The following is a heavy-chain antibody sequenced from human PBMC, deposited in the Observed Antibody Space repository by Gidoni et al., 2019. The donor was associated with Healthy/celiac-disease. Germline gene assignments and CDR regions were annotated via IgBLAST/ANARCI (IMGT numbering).Heavy chain of an antibody. Sequence: EVQLVESGGGLVQPGRSLRLSCAASGFTCDDYAMHWVRQAPGKGLEWVSGISWNSGSIGYADSVKGRFTISRDNAKNSLYLQMNSLRAEDTALYYCANGHYDSSGPDDYWGQGTLVTVSS. CDR2: ISWNSGSI. CDR3: ANGHYDSSGPDDY. J-gene: IGHJ4*02. CDR1: GFTCDDYA. D-gene: IGHD3-22*01. V-gene: IGHV3-9*01.